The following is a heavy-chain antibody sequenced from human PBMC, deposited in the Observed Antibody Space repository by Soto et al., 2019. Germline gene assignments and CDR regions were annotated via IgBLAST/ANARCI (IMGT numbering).Heavy chain of an antibody. Sequence: QVQLVESGGGVVQPGRSLRLSCAASGFTFSSYGMHWVRQAPGKGLEWVAVIWYDGSNKYYADSVKGRFTISRDNSKNPLYLQMTSLSAEDTAVYYCARAGDYEQGILYDYCGQDPLVTVSS. J-gene: IGHJ4*02. CDR3: ARAGDYEQGILYDY. V-gene: IGHV3-33*01. D-gene: IGHD4-17*01. CDR2: IWYDGSNK. CDR1: GFTFSSYG.